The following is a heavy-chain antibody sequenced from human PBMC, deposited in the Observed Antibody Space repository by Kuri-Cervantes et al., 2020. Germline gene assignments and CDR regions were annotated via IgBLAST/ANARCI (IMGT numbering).Heavy chain of an antibody. Sequence: GESLKISCAASGFTFSSYGMHWVRQAPGKGLEWVAVISYDGSNKYYADSVKGRFTISRDNSKNTLYLQMNSLRAEDTAVYYCARGDLYGDYAGFNYYYYYGMDVWGQGTTVTVSS. CDR3: ARGDLYGDYAGFNYYYYYGMDV. V-gene: IGHV3-30*03. CDR1: GFTFSSYG. CDR2: ISYDGSNK. D-gene: IGHD4-17*01. J-gene: IGHJ6*02.